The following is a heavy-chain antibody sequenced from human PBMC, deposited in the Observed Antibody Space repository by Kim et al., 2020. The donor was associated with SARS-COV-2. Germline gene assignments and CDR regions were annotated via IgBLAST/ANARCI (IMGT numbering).Heavy chain of an antibody. D-gene: IGHD2-21*01. CDR2: INHSGST. CDR3: ARGDVVVIAIQRNDNWFDP. Sequence: SETLSLTCAVYGGSFSGYYWSWIRQPPGKGLEWIGEINHSGSTNYNPSLKSRVTISVDTSKNQFSLKLSSVTAADTAVYYCARGDVVVIAIQRNDNWFDPWGQGTLVTVSS. CDR1: GGSFSGYY. J-gene: IGHJ5*02. V-gene: IGHV4-34*01.